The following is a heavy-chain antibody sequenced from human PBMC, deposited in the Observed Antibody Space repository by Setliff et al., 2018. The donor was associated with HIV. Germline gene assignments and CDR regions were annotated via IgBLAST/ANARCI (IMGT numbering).Heavy chain of an antibody. CDR2: IYYSGST. J-gene: IGHJ6*03. D-gene: IGHD3-10*01. V-gene: IGHV4-59*12. Sequence: SETLSLTCTVSGGSISSYYWSWIRQPPGKGLEWIGYIYYSGSTNYNPSLKSRVTISVDTSKNQFSLKLSSVTAADTAVYYCAGDRRGYYYGSGSCYMDVWGTGTTVTVSS. CDR3: AGDRRGYYYGSGSCYMDV. CDR1: GGSISSYY.